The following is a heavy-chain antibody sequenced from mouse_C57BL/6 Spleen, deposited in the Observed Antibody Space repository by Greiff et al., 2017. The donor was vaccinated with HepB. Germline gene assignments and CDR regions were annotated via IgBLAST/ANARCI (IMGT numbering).Heavy chain of an antibody. J-gene: IGHJ3*01. D-gene: IGHD1-1*01. Sequence: EVKLMESEGGLVQPGSSMKLSCTASGFTFSDYYMAWVRQVPEKGLEWVANINYDGSSTYYLDSLKSRFIISRDNAKNILYLQMSSLKSEDTATYYCARDEGYYGSSYFAYWGQGTLVTVSA. V-gene: IGHV5-16*01. CDR1: GFTFSDYY. CDR2: INYDGSST. CDR3: ARDEGYYGSSYFAY.